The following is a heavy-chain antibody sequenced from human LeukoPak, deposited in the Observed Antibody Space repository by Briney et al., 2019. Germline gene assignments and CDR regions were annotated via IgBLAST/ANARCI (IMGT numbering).Heavy chain of an antibody. CDR1: GFTFRNYA. D-gene: IGHD3-22*01. V-gene: IGHV3-23*01. CDR3: AKGSSGGRPYYFDY. Sequence: PGGSLRLSCVASGFTFRNYAMSWVRQSPGKGLEWISAISNDGVYTFHADSVKGRLTISRDNSKNTLYLQMDSLRAEDTAIYYCAKGSSGGRPYYFDYWGQGTLSPSPQ. J-gene: IGHJ4*02. CDR2: ISNDGVYT.